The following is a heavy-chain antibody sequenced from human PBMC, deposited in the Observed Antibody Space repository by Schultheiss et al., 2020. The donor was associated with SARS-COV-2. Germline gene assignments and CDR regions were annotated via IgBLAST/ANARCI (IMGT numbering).Heavy chain of an antibody. CDR2: INHSGST. Sequence: SQTLSLTCAVYGGSFSGYYWSWIRQPPGKGLEWIGEINHSGSTNYNPSLKSRVTISVDTSKNQFSLQLNSVTPEDTAVYYCARESVNHHDYWGQGTQVTVSS. V-gene: IGHV4-34*01. CDR1: GGSFSGYY. J-gene: IGHJ4*02. CDR3: ARESVNHHDY.